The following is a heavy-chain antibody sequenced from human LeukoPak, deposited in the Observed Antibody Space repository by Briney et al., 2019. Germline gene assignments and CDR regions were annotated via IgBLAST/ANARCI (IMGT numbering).Heavy chain of an antibody. D-gene: IGHD2-15*01. CDR2: INPTGDST. V-gene: IGHV1-46*03. CDR3: SREDCSGATCYGDGGHFQR. J-gene: IGHJ1*01. CDR1: GYTFTSYY. Sequence: GASVKVSCKASGYTFTSYYMHWVRQAPGQGLEWMGIINPTGDSTTYAQKFQGEITMTRDTSTSTVYMELSSLRSEDTAVYYCSREDCSGATCYGDGGHFQRWGQGTLVTVSS.